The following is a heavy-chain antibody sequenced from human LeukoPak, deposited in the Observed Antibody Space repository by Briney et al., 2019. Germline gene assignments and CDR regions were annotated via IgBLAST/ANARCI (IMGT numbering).Heavy chain of an antibody. CDR2: INHSGST. J-gene: IGHJ5*02. D-gene: IGHD6-13*01. CDR1: GGSFSGCY. Sequence: SETLSLTCAVYGGSFSGCYWSWIRQPPGKGLEWIGEINHSGSTNYNPSLKSRVTISIDTSKNQFSLKLSSVTAADTAVYYCARVYSSSWYIYDWFDPWGQGTLVTVSS. CDR3: ARVYSSSWYIYDWFDP. V-gene: IGHV4-34*01.